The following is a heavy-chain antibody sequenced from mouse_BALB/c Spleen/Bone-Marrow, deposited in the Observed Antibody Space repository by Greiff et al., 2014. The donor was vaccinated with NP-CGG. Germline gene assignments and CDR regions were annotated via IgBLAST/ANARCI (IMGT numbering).Heavy chain of an antibody. CDR2: ISYSGNT. D-gene: IGHD2-3*01. J-gene: IGHJ2*01. CDR1: GDSITSGY. V-gene: IGHV3-8*02. CDR3: ATYDGYCFDY. Sequence: EVQLQESGPSLVKPSQTLSLTCSVTGDSITSGYWNWIRKFPGDKLEYMGYISYSGNTYYNPSLKSRISITRDTSKNQYHLQLNSMTTKDTATYYCATYDGYCFDYWGQGTTLTVSS.